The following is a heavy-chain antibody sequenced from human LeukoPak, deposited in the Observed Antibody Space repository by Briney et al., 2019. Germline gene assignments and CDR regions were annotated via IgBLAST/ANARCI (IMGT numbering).Heavy chain of an antibody. CDR3: ARAGLYSGSYYSDY. Sequence: RRASVKVSCKASGYTFTSYDINWVRQATGQGLEWMGWMNPNSGNTGYAQKFQGRVTMTRNTSISTAYMELSSLRSEGTAVYYCARAGLYSGSYYSDYWGQGTLVTVSS. J-gene: IGHJ4*02. D-gene: IGHD1-26*01. CDR2: MNPNSGNT. CDR1: GYTFTSYD. V-gene: IGHV1-8*01.